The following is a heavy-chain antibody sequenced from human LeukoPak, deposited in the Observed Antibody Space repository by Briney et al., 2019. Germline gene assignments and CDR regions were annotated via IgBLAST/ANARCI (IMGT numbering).Heavy chain of an antibody. J-gene: IGHJ4*02. CDR2: ISGGTT. CDR3: SRGSGWLSVY. CDR1: GFPFCDYL. D-gene: IGHD6-19*01. V-gene: IGHV3-49*03. Sequence: GSLRLSCTASGFPFCDYLMSWFRRAPGKGLEWIGFISGGTTEYAASVKGRFTISRDDSTSIAYLQMNSLTTEDTAVYYCSRGSGWLSVYWGQGTLVTVSS.